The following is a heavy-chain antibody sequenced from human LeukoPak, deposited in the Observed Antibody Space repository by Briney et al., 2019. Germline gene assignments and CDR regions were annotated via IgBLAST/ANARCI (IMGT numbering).Heavy chain of an antibody. V-gene: IGHV4-34*01. CDR1: GGVYSDYF. Sequence: DTLSHTHYLWGGVYSDYFWTWIRQPPEKGLEWIGKINDYTGHTNYNPSLNSRVSISLEKSKDQLSLELSSDSAADTAVYYCARDRIAKIVVVHSFHYGMDVWGQGTTVTVSS. J-gene: IGHJ6*02. D-gene: IGHD3-22*01. CDR2: INDYTGHT. CDR3: ARDRIAKIVVVHSFHYGMDV.